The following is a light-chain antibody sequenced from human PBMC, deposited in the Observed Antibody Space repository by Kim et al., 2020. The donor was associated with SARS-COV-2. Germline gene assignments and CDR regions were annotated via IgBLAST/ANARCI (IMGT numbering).Light chain of an antibody. Sequence: SPGERATLSCRASQSVSRSFLAWYQQKPGQAPRLLIYAASRRATGIPDRFSGSGSGADFTLTISRLEPEDFAVYYCQQYGTSPYTFGQGTKLEI. CDR1: QSVSRSF. CDR3: QQYGTSPYT. CDR2: AAS. J-gene: IGKJ2*01. V-gene: IGKV3-20*01.